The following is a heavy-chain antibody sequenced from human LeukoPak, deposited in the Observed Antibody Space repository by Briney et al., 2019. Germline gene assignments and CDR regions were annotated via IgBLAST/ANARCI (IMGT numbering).Heavy chain of an antibody. Sequence: GGSLGLSCAASGFTFSSFGMHWVRQAPGKGLEWVGGISYDGSNEYYGDSVKGRFTISRDNSKNTLYVQMNSLRAEDTAVYYCARGTSSVYSSGNYWGQGTLVTVSS. CDR3: ARGTSSVYSSGNY. D-gene: IGHD6-19*01. CDR1: GFTFSSFG. J-gene: IGHJ4*02. CDR2: ISYDGSNE. V-gene: IGHV3-30*03.